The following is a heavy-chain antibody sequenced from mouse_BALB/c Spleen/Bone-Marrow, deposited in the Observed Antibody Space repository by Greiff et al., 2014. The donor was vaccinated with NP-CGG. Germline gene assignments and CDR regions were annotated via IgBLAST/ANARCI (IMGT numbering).Heavy chain of an antibody. D-gene: IGHD2-1*01. CDR2: IDPSDSET. CDR1: GYSFTSYW. CDR3: ASPSDGNPFAY. J-gene: IGHJ3*01. Sequence: VQLQQSGPQLVRPGASVKISCKASGYSFTSYWMHWVKQRPGQGLEWIGMIDPSDSETRLNQKFKDKATLTVDKSSSTAYMQLSXPXSEDSAVYYCASPSDGNPFAYWGQGTLVTVSA. V-gene: IGHV1S126*01.